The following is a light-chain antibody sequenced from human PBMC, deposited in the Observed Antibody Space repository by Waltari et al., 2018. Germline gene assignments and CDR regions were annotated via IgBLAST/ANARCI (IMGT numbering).Light chain of an antibody. CDR3: ETWDSNTHRV. J-gene: IGLJ3*02. CDR1: SGHSSYI. Sequence: QPVLTQSSPASASLGSLVKLPCTLSSGHSSYIIAWHQQQPGKAPRYLMKLEGSGSYNKGSGVPDRFSGSSSGADRYLTISNLQSEDEADYDCETWDSNTHRVFGGGTKLTVL. V-gene: IGLV4-60*03. CDR2: LEGSGSY.